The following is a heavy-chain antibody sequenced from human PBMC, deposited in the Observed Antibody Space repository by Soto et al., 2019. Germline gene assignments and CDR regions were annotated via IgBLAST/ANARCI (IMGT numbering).Heavy chain of an antibody. D-gene: IGHD3-10*01. CDR3: AKNYFMDV. J-gene: IGHJ6*03. CDR1: GFIFINYA. CDR2: IGRSGDT. V-gene: IGHV3-23*01. Sequence: EVQLLESGGGLVQPGGSLRLSCAASGFIFINYAMSWVRQAPGKGLEWVSSIGRSGDTYYADSVRGRFTISRDDSKNTLYLQLNSLRAEDTAVYNCAKNYFMDVWGKGTTVTVSS.